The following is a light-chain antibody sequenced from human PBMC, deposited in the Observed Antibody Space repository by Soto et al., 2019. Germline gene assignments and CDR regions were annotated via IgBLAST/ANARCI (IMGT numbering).Light chain of an antibody. Sequence: DIQMTQSPSSLSASVGDRVTITCRASQSISSYLNWYQQKPGKAPKLLIYAASSLQSGVPSRFSGSGSGTDFTLTISSLQPEDFETDYWQQSYSTPRTFGQGTKVEIK. CDR1: QSISSY. V-gene: IGKV1-39*01. CDR2: AAS. CDR3: QQSYSTPRT. J-gene: IGKJ1*01.